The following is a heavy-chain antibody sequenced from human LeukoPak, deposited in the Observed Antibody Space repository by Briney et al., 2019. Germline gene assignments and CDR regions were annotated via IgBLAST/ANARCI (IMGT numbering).Heavy chain of an antibody. CDR1: GYTFTSYG. CDR2: ISAYNGNT. CDR3: ARDLCSGGSCYSGNDAFDI. J-gene: IGHJ3*02. Sequence: ASVKVSCKASGYTFTSYGISWVRQAPGQGLEWMGWISAYNGNTNYAQKLQGRVTMTTDTSTSKAYMELRSLRSDDTAVYYCARDLCSGGSCYSGNDAFDIWGKGTMVTASS. V-gene: IGHV1-18*01. D-gene: IGHD2-15*01.